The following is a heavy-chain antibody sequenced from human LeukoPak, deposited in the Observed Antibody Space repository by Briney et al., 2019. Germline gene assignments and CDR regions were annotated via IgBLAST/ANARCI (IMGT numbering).Heavy chain of an antibody. CDR1: GFTFSSYA. CDR2: IYSGGST. J-gene: IGHJ4*02. D-gene: IGHD6-19*01. V-gene: IGHV3-53*01. CDR3: ARTINSGWGHFDY. Sequence: GGSLRLSCAASGFTFSSYAMTWVRQAPGKGLEWVSVIYSGGSTYYADSVKGRFTISRDNSRNTLFLQMNSLRAEDTAVYYRARTINSGWGHFDYWGQGTLVTVSS.